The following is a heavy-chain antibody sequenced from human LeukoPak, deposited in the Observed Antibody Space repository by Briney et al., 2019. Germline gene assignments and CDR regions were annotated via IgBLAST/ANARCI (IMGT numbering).Heavy chain of an antibody. CDR1: GFTFSSYG. D-gene: IGHD3-9*01. CDR3: AKDAIDYDILTGIDY. Sequence: GGSLRLSCAASGFTFSSYGMHWVRQAPGKGLEWVAVISYDGSNKYYADSVKGRFTISRDNPKNTLYLQMNSLRAEDTAVYYCAKDAIDYDILTGIDYWGQGTLVTVSS. J-gene: IGHJ4*02. V-gene: IGHV3-30*18. CDR2: ISYDGSNK.